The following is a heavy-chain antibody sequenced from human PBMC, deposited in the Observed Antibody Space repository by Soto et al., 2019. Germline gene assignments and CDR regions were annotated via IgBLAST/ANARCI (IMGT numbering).Heavy chain of an antibody. D-gene: IGHD6-13*01. CDR1: GGTFSSYA. V-gene: IGHV1-69*01. CDR2: IIPIFGTA. J-gene: IGHJ4*02. CDR3: ARDLGIAAADTDY. Sequence: QVQLVESGAEVKKPGSSVKLSCTASGGTFSSYAISWVRQAPGQGLEWMGRIIPIFGTANYEQKYQGRVTITADETTTTAYRELSSLRHEDTAVYYCARDLGIAAADTDYWGQGTLVTGSS.